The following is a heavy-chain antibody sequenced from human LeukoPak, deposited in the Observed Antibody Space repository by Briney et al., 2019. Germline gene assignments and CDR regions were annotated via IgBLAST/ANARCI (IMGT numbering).Heavy chain of an antibody. D-gene: IGHD2-15*01. J-gene: IGHJ5*02. Sequence: ASVKVSCKASGYTFTGYYMHWVRQAPGQGLEWMGWINSNSGGTNYAQKFQGRVTMTRDTSISTAYMELSRLRSDDTAVYYCAREGRYCSGGSCYGRRLDPWGQGTLVTVSS. CDR1: GYTFTGYY. V-gene: IGHV1-2*02. CDR3: AREGRYCSGGSCYGRRLDP. CDR2: INSNSGGT.